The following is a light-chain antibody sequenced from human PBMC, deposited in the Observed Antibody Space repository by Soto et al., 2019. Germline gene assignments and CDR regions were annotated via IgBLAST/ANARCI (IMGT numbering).Light chain of an antibody. J-gene: IGKJ1*01. Sequence: IVLTQSPATLSLSPGKRATLSCRASHNISNYLIWYQQKPGQAPRLLIYDVSNRATGIPARFSGSGSGADFTLTINRMEPDDFAMYYCQQYGSSPRTFGQGTKV. CDR3: QQYGSSPRT. CDR2: DVS. V-gene: IGKV3-20*01. CDR1: HNISNY.